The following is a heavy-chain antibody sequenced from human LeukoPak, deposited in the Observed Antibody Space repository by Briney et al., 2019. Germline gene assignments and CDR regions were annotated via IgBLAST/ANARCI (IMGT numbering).Heavy chain of an antibody. CDR2: INPNTGGT. CDR3: ARDRYGDGFAHLDY. CDR1: GYTFTSYF. D-gene: IGHD5-24*01. J-gene: IGHJ4*02. Sequence: ASVKLSCKASGYTFTSYFIHWVRQAPGQGLEWMGWINPNTGGTSYVQKFQGRVTMTRDTSMSTAYMDLNRLTSDDTAVYFCARDRYGDGFAHLDYWGQGTLVTVSS. V-gene: IGHV1-2*02.